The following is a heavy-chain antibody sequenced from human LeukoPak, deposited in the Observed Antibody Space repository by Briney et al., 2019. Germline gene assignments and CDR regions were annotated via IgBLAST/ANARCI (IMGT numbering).Heavy chain of an antibody. V-gene: IGHV5-51*01. D-gene: IGHD1-14*01. Sequence: GESLKISCKASGXTFANHWIGWVRQMPGKGLDWMAIMYPGDSDIRYSPSFQGQVTISADRSITTAYLQWNSLKASDTAIYYCATAYNSDYWGQGTLVTVSS. CDR3: ATAYNSDY. CDR2: MYPGDSDI. J-gene: IGHJ4*02. CDR1: GXTFANHW.